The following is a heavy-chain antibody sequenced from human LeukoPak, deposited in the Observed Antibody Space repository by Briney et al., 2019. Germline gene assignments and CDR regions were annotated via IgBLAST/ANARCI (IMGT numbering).Heavy chain of an antibody. Sequence: ASVKVSCKASGYTFTSYDINWVRQATGQGLEWMGWLNPNSGNTGYAQKFQDRVTITRNTSINTAYMELSGLRSQDTAVYYCARITVSGRDNWFDPWGQGTLVTVSS. D-gene: IGHD6-19*01. CDR3: ARITVSGRDNWFDP. CDR1: GYTFTSYD. V-gene: IGHV1-8*03. J-gene: IGHJ5*02. CDR2: LNPNSGNT.